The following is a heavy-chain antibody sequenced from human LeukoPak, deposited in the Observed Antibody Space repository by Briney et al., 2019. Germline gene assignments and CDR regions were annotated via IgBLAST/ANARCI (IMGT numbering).Heavy chain of an antibody. Sequence: GRSLRPSCAASGFTFSSYAMHWVRQAPGKGLEWVAVISYDGSNKYYADSVKGRFTISRGNSKNTLYLQMNSLRAEDTAVYYCARVLMVGGRFDYWGQGTLVTVSS. J-gene: IGHJ4*02. V-gene: IGHV3-30*04. D-gene: IGHD2-8*01. CDR3: ARVLMVGGRFDY. CDR1: GFTFSSYA. CDR2: ISYDGSNK.